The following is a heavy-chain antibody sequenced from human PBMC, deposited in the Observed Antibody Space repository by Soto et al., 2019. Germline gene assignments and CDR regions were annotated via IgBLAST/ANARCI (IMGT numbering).Heavy chain of an antibody. J-gene: IGHJ6*02. CDR2: ISYDGSNK. D-gene: IGHD6-13*01. CDR3: ARASSWNYYYYGMDV. CDR1: GFTFSSYA. V-gene: IGHV3-30-3*01. Sequence: GGSLRLSCAASGFTFSSYAMHWVRQAPGKGLEWVAVISYDGSNKYYADSVKGRFTISRDNSKNTLYLQMNSLRAEDTAVYYCARASSWNYYYYGMDVWGQGTTVTVSS.